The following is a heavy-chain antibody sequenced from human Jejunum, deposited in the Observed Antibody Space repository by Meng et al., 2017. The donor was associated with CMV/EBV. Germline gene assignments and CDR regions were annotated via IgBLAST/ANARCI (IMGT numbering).Heavy chain of an antibody. CDR2: INNDGTTT. V-gene: IGHV3-74*01. D-gene: IGHD2-2*01. CDR3: AKESGAPGYFQH. J-gene: IGHJ1*01. Sequence: VGAGVGLINVGGSLRLSCADLGFTFISFWMHWVRQAPGTGRVWVSRINNDGTTTNYADSVKGRFTISRDNAKNTLYLQMSSLRADDTAVYYCAKESGAPGYFQHWGQGALVTVSS. CDR1: GFTFISFW.